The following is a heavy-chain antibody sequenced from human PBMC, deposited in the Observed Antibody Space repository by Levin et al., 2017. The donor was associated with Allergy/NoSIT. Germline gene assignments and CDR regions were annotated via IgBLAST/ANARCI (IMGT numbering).Heavy chain of an antibody. CDR2: ISAYNGNT. Sequence: PGESLKISCKASGYTFTSYGISWVRQAPGQGLEWMGWISAYNGNTNYAQKLQGRVTMTTDTSTSTAYMELRSLRSDDTAVYYCARAIVGATPFDYWGQGTLVTVSS. V-gene: IGHV1-18*01. CDR3: ARAIVGATPFDY. D-gene: IGHD1-26*01. CDR1: GYTFTSYG. J-gene: IGHJ4*02.